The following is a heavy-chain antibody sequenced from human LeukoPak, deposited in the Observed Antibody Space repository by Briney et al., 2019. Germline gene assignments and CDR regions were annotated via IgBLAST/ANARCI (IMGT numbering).Heavy chain of an antibody. Sequence: GGSLRLSCAASGFTFSSYDMHWVRQAPGKGLEWVAVIWYDESNKYYADSVKGRFTISRDNSKNTLYLQMNSLRAEDTAVYYCARELARARWELLFSNLYYYYGMDVWGQGATVTVSS. J-gene: IGHJ6*02. D-gene: IGHD1-26*01. CDR2: IWYDESNK. CDR3: ARELARARWELLFSNLYYYYGMDV. V-gene: IGHV3-33*01. CDR1: GFTFSSYD.